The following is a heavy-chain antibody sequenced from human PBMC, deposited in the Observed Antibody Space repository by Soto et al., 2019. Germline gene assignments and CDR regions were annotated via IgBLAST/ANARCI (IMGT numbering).Heavy chain of an antibody. D-gene: IGHD3-3*01. CDR1: GFTFTSYA. V-gene: IGHV3-23*01. J-gene: IGHJ4*02. Sequence: GGSLRLSCAASGFTFTSYAMSWVRQAPGKGLEWVSAITGSGGGTYYADSVKGRFTISRDNSKNTLYLQMSSLRAEDTAVYYCQGGDITIFGVVTNFDYWGQGTLVTVSS. CDR3: QGGDITIFGVVTNFDY. CDR2: ITGSGGGT.